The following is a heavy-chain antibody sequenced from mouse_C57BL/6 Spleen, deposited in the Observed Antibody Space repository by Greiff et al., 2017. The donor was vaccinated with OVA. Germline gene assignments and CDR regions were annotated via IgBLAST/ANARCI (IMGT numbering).Heavy chain of an antibody. D-gene: IGHD3-2*02. V-gene: IGHV5-9*01. Sequence: EVQGVESGGGLVKPGGSLKLSCAASGFTFSSYTMSWVRQTPEKRLEWVATISGGGGNTYYPDSVKGRFTISRDNAKNTLYLQMSSLRSEDTALYYCARPGSSGFAWFAYWGQGTLVTVSA. J-gene: IGHJ3*01. CDR3: ARPGSSGFAWFAY. CDR1: GFTFSSYT. CDR2: ISGGGGNT.